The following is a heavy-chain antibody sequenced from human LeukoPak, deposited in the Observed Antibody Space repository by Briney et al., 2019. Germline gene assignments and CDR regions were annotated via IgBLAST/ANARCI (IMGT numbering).Heavy chain of an antibody. J-gene: IGHJ4*02. V-gene: IGHV1-46*01. Sequence: ASVKVSCKASGCTFISYYMHWLRQAPGQGLEWMGIINPSGGSTSYAQKFQGRVTMTRDTSTSTVYMELRSMRSEDTAVYYCATDSSNWSFDYWGQGTLVTVSS. CDR3: ATDSSNWSFDY. CDR1: GCTFISYY. D-gene: IGHD6-13*01. CDR2: INPSGGST.